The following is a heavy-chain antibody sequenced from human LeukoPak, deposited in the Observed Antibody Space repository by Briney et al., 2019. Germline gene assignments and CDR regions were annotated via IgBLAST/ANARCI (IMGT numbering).Heavy chain of an antibody. CDR2: ISYDGSNK. J-gene: IGHJ5*02. CDR1: GFTFSSYA. V-gene: IGHV3-30-3*01. CDR3: ARGLVLVPIYNWFDP. D-gene: IGHD6-13*01. Sequence: GGSLRLSCAASGFTFSSYAMHWVRQAPGKGLEWVAVISYDGSNKYYADSVKGRFTISRDNSKNTLYLQMNSLRAEDTAVYYRARGLVLVPIYNWFDPWGQGTLVTVSS.